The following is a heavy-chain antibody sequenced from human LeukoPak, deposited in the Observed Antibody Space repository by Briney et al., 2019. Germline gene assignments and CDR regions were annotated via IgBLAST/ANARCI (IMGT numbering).Heavy chain of an antibody. CDR2: ISYDATNK. CDR1: GFTFINYG. V-gene: IGHV3-30*18. Sequence: GGSLRLSCAASGFTFINYGMHWVRQAPGKGLEWVAVISYDATNKYYADSVKGRFTISRDNSKNTLYLQMNSLKTDDTAVYYCANYGDYQYFDYWGQGTPITVSS. D-gene: IGHD4-17*01. J-gene: IGHJ4*02. CDR3: ANYGDYQYFDY.